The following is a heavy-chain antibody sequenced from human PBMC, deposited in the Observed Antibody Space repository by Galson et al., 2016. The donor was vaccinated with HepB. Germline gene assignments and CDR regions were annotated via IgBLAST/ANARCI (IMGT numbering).Heavy chain of an antibody. J-gene: IGHJ3*02. CDR3: ARPDVLRFLEWLSENPGENAFDI. V-gene: IGHV4-39*01. CDR1: GGSISGSSYY. D-gene: IGHD3-3*01. Sequence: SETLSLTCTVSGGSISGSSYYWGWIRQPPGKGLEWIGSIYYSGSTYYNPSLKSRVIISVDTSKNQFSLKLSSVTAADTAVYYCARPDVLRFLEWLSENPGENAFDIWGQGTMVTVSS. CDR2: IYYSGST.